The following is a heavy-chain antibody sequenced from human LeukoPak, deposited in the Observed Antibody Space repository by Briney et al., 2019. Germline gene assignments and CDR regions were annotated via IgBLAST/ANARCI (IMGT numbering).Heavy chain of an antibody. V-gene: IGHV3-9*01. Sequence: PGRSLRLSCAASGFTFDDYAMHWVRQAPGKGLEWVSGISWNSGSIGYADSVKGRFTISRDNAKNSLYLQMNSLRAEDTALYYCARDGAYYYGSGSNLKFDYWGQGTLVTVSS. CDR2: ISWNSGSI. CDR3: ARDGAYYYGSGSNLKFDY. D-gene: IGHD3-10*01. J-gene: IGHJ4*02. CDR1: GFTFDDYA.